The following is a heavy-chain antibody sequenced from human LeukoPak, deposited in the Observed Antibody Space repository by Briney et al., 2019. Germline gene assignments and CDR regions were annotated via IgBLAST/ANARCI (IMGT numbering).Heavy chain of an antibody. CDR3: FDP. Sequence: PSEALSLTCTVSGGSISSYYWSWIRQSPGKGLECIGYIHYTGSTNYNPSLKSRVTIKSVTAADTAVYYCARGGYYGSGSDFRFDPWGQGTLVTVSS. J-gene: IGHJ5*02. CDR1: GGSISSYY. V-gene: IGHV4-59*01. D-gene: IGHD3-10*01. CDR2: IHYTGST.